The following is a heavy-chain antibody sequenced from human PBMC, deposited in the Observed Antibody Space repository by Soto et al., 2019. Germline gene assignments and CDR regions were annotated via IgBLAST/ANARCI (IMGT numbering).Heavy chain of an antibody. CDR1: GFTFSSYG. CDR3: ARVGYYDSSGYPYY. V-gene: IGHV3-33*01. CDR2: IWYDGSNK. D-gene: IGHD3-22*01. J-gene: IGHJ4*02. Sequence: QVQLVESGGGVVQPGRSLRLSCAASGFTFSSYGMHWVRQAPGKGLEWVAVIWYDGSNKYYADSVKGRFTISRDNXXNTLYLQMNSLRAEDTAVYYCARVGYYDSSGYPYYWGQGTLVTVSS.